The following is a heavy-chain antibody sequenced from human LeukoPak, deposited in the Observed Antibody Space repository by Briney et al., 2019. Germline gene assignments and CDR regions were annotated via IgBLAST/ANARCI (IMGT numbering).Heavy chain of an antibody. CDR2: ISGSGGGT. CDR3: AKDSYYYDSSGYYRMGAFDI. D-gene: IGHD3-22*01. J-gene: IGHJ3*02. Sequence: GGSLRLSCAASGFTFSSYAMSWVRQAPGKGLEWVSAISGSGGGTYYADSVKGRFTISRDNSKNTLYLQMNSLRAEDTAVYYCAKDSYYYDSSGYYRMGAFDIWGQGTMVTVSS. CDR1: GFTFSSYA. V-gene: IGHV3-23*01.